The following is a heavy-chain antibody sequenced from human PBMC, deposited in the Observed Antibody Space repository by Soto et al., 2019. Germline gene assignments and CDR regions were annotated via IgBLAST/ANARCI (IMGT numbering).Heavy chain of an antibody. D-gene: IGHD6-19*01. CDR2: ISAYNGDT. CDR3: ARGRWLYSGLDV. Sequence: ASVKVSGKASSYTFIDYGISWVRQAPGQGLEWMGWISAYNGDTKYAQKLQGRVTMTTDTSTSTAYTELRSLRSGDSAIYYCARGRWLYSGLDVWGQGTTVTVSS. CDR1: SYTFIDYG. V-gene: IGHV1-18*01. J-gene: IGHJ6*02.